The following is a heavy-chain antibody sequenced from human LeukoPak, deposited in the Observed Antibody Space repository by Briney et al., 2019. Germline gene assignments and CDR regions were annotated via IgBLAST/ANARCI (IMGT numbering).Heavy chain of an antibody. CDR2: ISSSSTYI. CDR3: ARDDRTSEYCGGDCYSDY. J-gene: IGHJ4*02. Sequence: GGSLRLSCVASGFPFSSYWVTWVRQAPGKGLEWVSSISSSSTYIYYADSVKGRFTISRDNAKNSLYLQMNSLRAEDTAVYYCARDDRTSEYCGGDCYSDYWGQGTLVTVSS. V-gene: IGHV3-21*01. CDR1: GFPFSSYW. D-gene: IGHD2-21*02.